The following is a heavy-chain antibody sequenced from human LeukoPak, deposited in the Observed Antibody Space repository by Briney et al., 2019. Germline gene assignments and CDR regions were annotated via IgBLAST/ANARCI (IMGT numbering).Heavy chain of an antibody. J-gene: IGHJ4*02. Sequence: SETLSLTCTVSDNSISSFYWSWIRQPPGQGLEWIGFVYKTGHTTYNPSLKSRVAISLDGSKSQVSLRLTSVTAADTAVYYCAPHRFGEPHFEYWGRGTLVSVSS. CDR3: APHRFGEPHFEY. V-gene: IGHV4-59*08. CDR1: DNSISSFY. CDR2: VYKTGHT. D-gene: IGHD3-10*01.